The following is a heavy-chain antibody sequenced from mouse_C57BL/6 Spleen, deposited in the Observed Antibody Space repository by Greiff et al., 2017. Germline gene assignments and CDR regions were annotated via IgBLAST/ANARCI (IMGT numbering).Heavy chain of an antibody. J-gene: IGHJ1*03. V-gene: IGHV5-17*01. CDR1: GFTFSDYG. CDR2: ISSGSSTI. D-gene: IGHD1-1*02. CDR3: ARHYGYWYFDV. Sequence: EVKLMESGGGLVKPGGSLKLSCAASGFTFSDYGMHWVRQAPEKGLEWVAYISSGSSTIYYADTVKGRFTISRDNAKNTLFLQMTSLRSEDTAMYYCARHYGYWYFDVWGTGTTVTVSS.